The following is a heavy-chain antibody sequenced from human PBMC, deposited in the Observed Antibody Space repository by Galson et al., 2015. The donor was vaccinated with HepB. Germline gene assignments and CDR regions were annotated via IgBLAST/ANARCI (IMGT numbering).Heavy chain of an antibody. CDR1: GYTFTSYG. D-gene: IGHD3-22*01. J-gene: IGHJ5*02. V-gene: IGHV1-18*01. Sequence: SVKVSCKASGYTFTSYGISWVRQAPGQGLEWMGWISAYNGNTNYAQKLQGRVTMTTDTSTSTAYMELRSLRSDDTAVYYCASSYDSSGYSWFDPWGQGTLVTVSS. CDR3: ASSYDSSGYSWFDP. CDR2: ISAYNGNT.